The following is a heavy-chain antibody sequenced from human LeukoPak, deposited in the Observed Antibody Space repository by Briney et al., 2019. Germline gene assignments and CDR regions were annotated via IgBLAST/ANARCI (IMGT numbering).Heavy chain of an antibody. CDR1: GYTFASYG. V-gene: IGHV1-18*01. D-gene: IGHD6-13*01. Sequence: ASVTVSCTASGYTFASYGISWVRQAPGQGLEWMGWISAYNGNTNYAQKLQGRVTMTTDTSTSTAYMELRSLRSDDTAVYYCARIQQLVSDYWGQGTLVTVSS. J-gene: IGHJ4*02. CDR3: ARIQQLVSDY. CDR2: ISAYNGNT.